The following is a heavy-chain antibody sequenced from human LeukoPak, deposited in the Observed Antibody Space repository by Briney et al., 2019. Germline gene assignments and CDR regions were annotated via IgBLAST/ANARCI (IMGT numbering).Heavy chain of an antibody. CDR2: FDPEDGET. V-gene: IGHV1-24*01. D-gene: IGHD6-13*01. CDR1: GYSFTSYW. Sequence: GESLKISCKGSGYSFTSYWIGWVRQAPGKGLEWMGGFDPEDGETIYAQKFQGRVTMTEDTSTDTAYMELSSLRSEDTAVYYCATGLPRIAAAGTGVDYWGQGTLVTVSS. CDR3: ATGLPRIAAAGTGVDY. J-gene: IGHJ4*02.